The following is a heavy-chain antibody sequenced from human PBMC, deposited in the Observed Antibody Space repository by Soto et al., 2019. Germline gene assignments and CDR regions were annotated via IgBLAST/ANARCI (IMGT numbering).Heavy chain of an antibody. J-gene: IGHJ4*02. CDR2: IKTDGSGT. Sequence: GGSLRLSCAASGFTFSSYWMHWVRQAPGKGLVWVSRIKTDGSGTYYADSVQGRFTISRDNSRNTLFLQMNSLRAEDTAVYYCARRSSSWYFDYWGQGTLVTVSS. CDR3: ARRSSSWYFDY. CDR1: GFTFSSYW. D-gene: IGHD6-13*01. V-gene: IGHV3-74*01.